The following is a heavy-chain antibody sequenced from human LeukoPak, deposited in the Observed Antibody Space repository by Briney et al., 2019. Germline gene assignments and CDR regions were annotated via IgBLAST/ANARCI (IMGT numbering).Heavy chain of an antibody. CDR2: IISSSSYI. J-gene: IGHJ6*03. CDR3: ARDGTIVVPAAMNYMDV. Sequence: PGGSLRLSGAASGFTFSSYSMNGVRQAPGKGLGWVSSIISSSSYIHYAHSVKGRSTSSRDHAKNSLYLQMNSLRGEDTAVYYGARDGTIVVPAAMNYMDVWGKGTTVTVSS. V-gene: IGHV3-21*01. D-gene: IGHD2-2*01. CDR1: GFTFSSYS.